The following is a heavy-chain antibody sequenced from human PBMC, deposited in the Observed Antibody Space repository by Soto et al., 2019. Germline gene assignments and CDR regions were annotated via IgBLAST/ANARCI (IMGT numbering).Heavy chain of an antibody. J-gene: IGHJ3*01. V-gene: IGHV4-31*03. CDR1: GDSLTIGGHY. Sequence: QVDLQESGPGLVKPSQTLSLTCSVSGDSLTIGGHYWTWIRQHPGKGLVWIGYIYHSGSTYYSPSLESRVTISVDTSENRFSLKLTSVTAADTAVYYCARGGDGFDLWGQGKMVTVSS. CDR3: ARGGDGFDL. CDR2: IYHSGST.